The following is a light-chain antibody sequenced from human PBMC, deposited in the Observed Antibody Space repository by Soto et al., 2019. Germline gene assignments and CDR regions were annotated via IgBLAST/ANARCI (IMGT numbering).Light chain of an antibody. V-gene: IGKV1-27*01. Sequence: DIQMTQSPSSLSASVGDRVTITCRASQGISNYLAWYQQKPGKVPKLLIYTTSTLRSGVPSRFSGSGSGTDLTLTISSLQTEDVATYYCQKYSSAPFTFGPGTKVHIK. CDR1: QGISNY. CDR3: QKYSSAPFT. J-gene: IGKJ3*01. CDR2: TTS.